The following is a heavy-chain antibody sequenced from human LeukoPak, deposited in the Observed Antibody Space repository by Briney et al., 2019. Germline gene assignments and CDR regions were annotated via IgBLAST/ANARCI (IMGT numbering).Heavy chain of an antibody. Sequence: GGSLRLSCAASGFTFSSYSMNWGRQAPGKGLEWVSYISSSSSTIYYADSVKGRFPISRDNAKNSLYLQMNSLRAEDTAVYYCARGPRTRILYPQGQARWFDPWGQGTLVTVSS. J-gene: IGHJ5*02. CDR3: ARGPRTRILYPQGQARWFDP. V-gene: IGHV3-48*01. CDR2: ISSSSSTI. D-gene: IGHD2-8*01. CDR1: GFTFSSYS.